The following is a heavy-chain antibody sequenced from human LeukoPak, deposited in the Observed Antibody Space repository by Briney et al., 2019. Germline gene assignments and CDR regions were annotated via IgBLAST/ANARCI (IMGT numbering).Heavy chain of an antibody. CDR2: IIPILGIA. CDR3: ARHPAAATLFDY. V-gene: IGHV1-69*04. Sequence: ASVKVSCKASGGTFSSYAISWVRQAPGQGLEWMGRIIPILGIANYAQKFQGRVTITADKSTSTAYMELSSLGSEDTAVYYCARHPAAATLFDYWGQGTLVTVSS. J-gene: IGHJ4*02. CDR1: GGTFSSYA. D-gene: IGHD2-15*01.